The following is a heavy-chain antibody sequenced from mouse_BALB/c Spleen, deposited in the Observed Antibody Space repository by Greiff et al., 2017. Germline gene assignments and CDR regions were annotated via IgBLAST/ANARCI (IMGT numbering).Heavy chain of an antibody. D-gene: IGHD1-1*01. CDR3: ARSGSSYYFDY. Sequence: EVQLQQSGPGLVKPSQSLSLTCTVTGYSITSDYAWNWIRQFPGNKLEWMGYISYSGSTSYNPSLKSRISITRDTSKNQFFLQLNSVTTEDTATYYCARSGSSYYFDYWGQGTTLTVSS. V-gene: IGHV3-2*02. CDR1: GYSITSDYA. CDR2: ISYSGST. J-gene: IGHJ2*01.